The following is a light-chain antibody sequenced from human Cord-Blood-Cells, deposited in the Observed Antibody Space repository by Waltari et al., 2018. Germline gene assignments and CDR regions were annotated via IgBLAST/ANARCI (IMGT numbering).Light chain of an antibody. Sequence: DNVMTHSLDSLAVSLGERVTINAKSSQSVLYSSNNKNYLAWYQQKPGQPPKLLIYWASTRESGVPDRFSGSGSGTDFTLTISSLQAEDVAVYYCQQYYSTPLTFGGGTKVEIK. CDR3: QQYYSTPLT. CDR1: QSVLYSSNNKNY. V-gene: IGKV4-1*01. CDR2: WAS. J-gene: IGKJ4*01.